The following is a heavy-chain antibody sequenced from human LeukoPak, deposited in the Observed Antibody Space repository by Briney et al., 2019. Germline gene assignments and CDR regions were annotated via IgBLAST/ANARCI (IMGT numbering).Heavy chain of an antibody. CDR1: GGSISSYY. D-gene: IGHD1-26*01. J-gene: IGHJ4*02. CDR3: ASLWEGY. V-gene: IGHV4-59*12. CDR2: IYYSGST. Sequence: SETLSLTCTVSGGSISSYYWSWVRQPPGKGLEWIGSIYYSGSTYYNPSLKSRVTISVDTSKNQFSLKLSSVTAADTAVYYCASLWEGYWGQGTLVTVSS.